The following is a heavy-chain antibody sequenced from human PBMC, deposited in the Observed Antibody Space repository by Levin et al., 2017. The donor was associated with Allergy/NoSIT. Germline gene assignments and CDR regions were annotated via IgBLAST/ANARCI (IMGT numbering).Heavy chain of an antibody. CDR2: IIPIFGTA. CDR1: GGTFSSYA. CDR3: ASGYCTNGVCPKPHYYYYGMDV. D-gene: IGHD2-8*01. J-gene: IGHJ6*02. V-gene: IGHV1-69*13. Sequence: ASVKVSCKASGGTFSSYAISWVRQAPGQGLEWMGGIIPIFGTANYAQKFQGRVTITADESTSTAYMELSSLRSEDTAVYYCASGYCTNGVCPKPHYYYYGMDVWGQGTTVTVSS.